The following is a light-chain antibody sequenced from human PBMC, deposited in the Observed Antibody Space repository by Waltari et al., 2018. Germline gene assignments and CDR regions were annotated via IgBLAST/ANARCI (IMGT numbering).Light chain of an antibody. CDR3: QQYSDWPLT. CDR2: GAS. Sequence: EIVMTQSPGTLSASPGERATLSCRASQSVSSSLAWYQQKPGQAPRLLIYGASTRATGIPGRFSGSGSGTEFTLTISGLQSEDFAVYHCQQYSDWPLTFGQGTKVEI. CDR1: QSVSSS. J-gene: IGKJ1*01. V-gene: IGKV3-15*01.